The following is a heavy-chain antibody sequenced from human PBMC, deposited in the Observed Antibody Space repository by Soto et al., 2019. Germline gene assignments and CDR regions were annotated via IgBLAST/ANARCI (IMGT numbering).Heavy chain of an antibody. D-gene: IGHD3-3*01. Sequence: GGSLRLSCAASGSTFSNAWMSWVRQAPGKGLEWVGRIKSKTDGGTTDYAAPVKGRFTISRDDSKNTLYLQMNSLKTEDTAVYYCTTADKYYDFWSGYFAFDYWGQGTLVTVSS. V-gene: IGHV3-15*01. CDR1: GSTFSNAW. CDR3: TTADKYYDFWSGYFAFDY. J-gene: IGHJ4*02. CDR2: IKSKTDGGTT.